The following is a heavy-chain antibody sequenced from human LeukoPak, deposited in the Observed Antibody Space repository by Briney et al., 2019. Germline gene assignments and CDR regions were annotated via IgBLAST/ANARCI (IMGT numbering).Heavy chain of an antibody. CDR2: IYSSGNT. J-gene: IGHJ5*02. CDR1: CGSISSYY. Sequence: PSETLSLTCTVSCGSISSYYWSWIRQPAGKGLEWIGRIYSSGNTNYNPSLKSRVTMSVDTSKNQFSLELTSVTAADTAVYYCATEGRGSTWYNWFDPWGQGTLVTVSS. D-gene: IGHD6-13*01. CDR3: ATEGRGSTWYNWFDP. V-gene: IGHV4-4*07.